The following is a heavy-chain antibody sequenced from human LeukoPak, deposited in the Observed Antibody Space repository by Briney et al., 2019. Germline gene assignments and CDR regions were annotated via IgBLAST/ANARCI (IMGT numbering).Heavy chain of an antibody. D-gene: IGHD6-13*01. CDR1: GFTFSSYG. J-gene: IGHJ4*02. CDR2: IRYDGSNK. CDR3: ARGRGDSSSWYFDY. V-gene: IGHV3-30*02. Sequence: GGSLRLSCAASGFTFSSYGMHWVRQAPGKGLEWVAFIRYDGSNKYYADSVKGRFTISRDNAKNTLYLQMNSLGAEDTAVYYCARGRGDSSSWYFDYWGQGTLVTVSS.